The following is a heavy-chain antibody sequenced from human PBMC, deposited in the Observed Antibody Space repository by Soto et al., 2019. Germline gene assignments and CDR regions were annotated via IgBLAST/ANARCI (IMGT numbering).Heavy chain of an antibody. Sequence: EVQLLESGGGLVQPGGSLRLSCEGSGFTFRGYAMSWVRQAPGTGLDWFSAISASAADTDYANSVKGRFTISRDNSESTLYLQMNSLRVEDTAIYYCAKVDRSTGWSPWGQGTLVTVSS. CDR1: GFTFRGYA. CDR2: ISASAADT. V-gene: IGHV3-23*01. CDR3: AKVDRSTGWSP. J-gene: IGHJ5*02. D-gene: IGHD6-19*01.